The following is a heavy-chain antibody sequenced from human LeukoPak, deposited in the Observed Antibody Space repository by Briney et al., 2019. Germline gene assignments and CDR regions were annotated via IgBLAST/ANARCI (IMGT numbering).Heavy chain of an antibody. CDR1: GFTFSTYW. Sequence: GGSLRLSCAASGFTFSTYWMSWVRQAPGKGLAWVANIKQDGNDKYYVDSVKGRFTISRDNAKSSLHLQMNSLRAEDTAVYYCVRGGDYGSFDYWGQGTLVIASS. D-gene: IGHD4-17*01. V-gene: IGHV3-7*01. CDR2: IKQDGNDK. J-gene: IGHJ4*02. CDR3: VRGGDYGSFDY.